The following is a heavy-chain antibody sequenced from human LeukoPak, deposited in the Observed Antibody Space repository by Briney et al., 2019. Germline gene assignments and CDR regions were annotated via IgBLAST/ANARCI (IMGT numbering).Heavy chain of an antibody. D-gene: IGHD6-6*01. V-gene: IGHV1-24*01. CDR1: GYTLTELS. J-gene: IGHJ4*02. CDR2: FDPEDGET. CDR3: VRVWVYSSSSGPFGY. Sequence: ASVKVSCKVSGYTLTELSMHWVRQAPGKGLEWMGGFDPEDGETIYAQKFQGRVTMTEDTSTDTAYMELSSLRSEDTAVYYCVRVWVYSSSSGPFGYWGQGTLVTVSS.